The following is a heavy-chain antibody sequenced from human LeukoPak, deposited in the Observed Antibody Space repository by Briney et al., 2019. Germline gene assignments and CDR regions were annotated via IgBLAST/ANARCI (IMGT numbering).Heavy chain of an antibody. J-gene: IGHJ4*02. CDR2: INPNSGGT. Sequence: ASVKVSCKASGYTFTGYYMHWVRQAPGQGLEWMGWINPNSGGTNYAQKFQGRVTMTRDTSISTAYMELSRLRSDDTAVYYCARDRCSGGTCLYYFDYWGQGTLVTVSS. V-gene: IGHV1-2*02. CDR3: ARDRCSGGTCLYYFDY. D-gene: IGHD2-15*01. CDR1: GYTFTGYY.